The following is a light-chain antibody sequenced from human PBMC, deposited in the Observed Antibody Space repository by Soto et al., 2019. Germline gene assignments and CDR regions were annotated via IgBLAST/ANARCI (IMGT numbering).Light chain of an antibody. J-gene: IGKJ5*01. Sequence: ETMMTQSPDTLSVSLGERATLSCRASQSVRSSLAWYQQKPGQAPRLLIYDASTRATGVPARFSGSGSGTDFTLTISSLQSEDFAVYYCQQYNNWPPITFGQGTRLEIK. CDR2: DAS. V-gene: IGKV3-15*01. CDR3: QQYNNWPPIT. CDR1: QSVRSS.